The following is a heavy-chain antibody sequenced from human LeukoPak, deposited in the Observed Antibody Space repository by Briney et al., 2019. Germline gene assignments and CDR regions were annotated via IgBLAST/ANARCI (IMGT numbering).Heavy chain of an antibody. V-gene: IGHV3-23*01. Sequence: GGSLRLSCAASGFTFSSYAVSWVRQAPGKGLEWVSAISGSGGSTYYADSVKGRFTISRDNSKNTLYLQMNSLRAEDTAVYYCATSPRQTTVIRGGVYYWGQGTLVTVSS. CDR3: ATSPRQTTVIRGGVYY. CDR1: GFTFSSYA. CDR2: ISGSGGST. J-gene: IGHJ4*02. D-gene: IGHD4-11*01.